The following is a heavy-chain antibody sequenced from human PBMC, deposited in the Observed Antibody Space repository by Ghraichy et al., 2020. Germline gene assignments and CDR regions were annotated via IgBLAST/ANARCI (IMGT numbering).Heavy chain of an antibody. CDR1: GFTFRSYS. Sequence: GGSLRLSCAASGFTFRSYSMNWVRQAPGKGLEWVSSISSSGSYTYYADSVKGRFTISRDNAKNSLYLQMNSLRAEDTAVYYCARDRGYNWNDVADYWGQGTRVTVSS. CDR3: ARDRGYNWNDVADY. CDR2: ISSSGSYT. J-gene: IGHJ4*02. V-gene: IGHV3-21*01. D-gene: IGHD1-1*01.